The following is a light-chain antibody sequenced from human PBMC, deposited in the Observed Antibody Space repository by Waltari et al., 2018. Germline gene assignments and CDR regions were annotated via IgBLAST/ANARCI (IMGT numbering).Light chain of an antibody. CDR2: GAS. J-gene: IGKJ2*01. Sequence: EIVMTQSPAALSVSPVVRAPLSCRASQSVTTNLAWYQQKPGQAPRLLIYGASTRATDIPARFSGSGSGTEFTLTISSLQSEDFAVYYCHQYNDGPPFNFGQGTKLEIK. V-gene: IGKV3-15*01. CDR1: QSVTTN. CDR3: HQYNDGPPFN.